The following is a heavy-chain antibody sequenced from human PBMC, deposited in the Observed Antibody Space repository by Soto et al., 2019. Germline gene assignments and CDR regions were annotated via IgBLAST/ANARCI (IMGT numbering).Heavy chain of an antibody. CDR2: ISAYNGNT. D-gene: IGHD2-15*01. Sequence: ASVKVSCEASGYTFTSYGISWVRQAPGQGLEWMGWISAYNGNTNYAQKLQGRVTMTTDTSTSTAYMELRSLRSDDTAVYYCARDEYCSGGSCIAFDIWGQGTMVTVSS. CDR1: GYTFTSYG. V-gene: IGHV1-18*01. CDR3: ARDEYCSGGSCIAFDI. J-gene: IGHJ3*02.